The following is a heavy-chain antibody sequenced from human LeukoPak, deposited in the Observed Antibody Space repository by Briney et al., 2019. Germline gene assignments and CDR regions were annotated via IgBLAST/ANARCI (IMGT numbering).Heavy chain of an antibody. CDR1: EFTLGSYW. V-gene: IGHV3-74*01. J-gene: IGHJ5*02. Sequence: GGSLRLSCATSEFTLGSYWMHWVRQAPGKGLVWFSVIYTDGSSTTYADSVKGRFTVSRDNAKNSLYLQMNNLRPEDTAFYYCARGVGGFFSTYNWFDPWGQGTLVTVSS. D-gene: IGHD2-15*01. CDR2: IYTDGSST. CDR3: ARGVGGFFSTYNWFDP.